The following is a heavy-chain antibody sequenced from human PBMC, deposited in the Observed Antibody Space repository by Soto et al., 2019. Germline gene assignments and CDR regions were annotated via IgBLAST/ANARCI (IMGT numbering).Heavy chain of an antibody. CDR3: ARVRDWFDP. CDR1: GGSFSGYY. D-gene: IGHD3-3*01. V-gene: IGHV4-34*01. Sequence: SETLSLTCAVYGGSFSGYYWNWIRQPPGKGLEWIGEIDHSGYTNYNPSLKSRVTISVDTSKNQFSLRLTSVTAADTAVYYCARVRDWFDPWGQGTPVTVSS. CDR2: IDHSGYT. J-gene: IGHJ5*02.